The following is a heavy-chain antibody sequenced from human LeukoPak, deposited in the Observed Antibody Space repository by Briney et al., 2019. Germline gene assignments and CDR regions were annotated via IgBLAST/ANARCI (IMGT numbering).Heavy chain of an antibody. D-gene: IGHD4-23*01. CDR2: ISWNSGSI. V-gene: IGHV3-9*01. Sequence: PGGSLRLSCAASGFTFDDYAMHWVRQAPGKGLEWVSGISWNSGSIGYADSVKGRFTISRDNAKNSLYLRMNSLRAEDTALYYCAKASTPYDYGGNSEFDYWGQGTLVTVSS. J-gene: IGHJ4*02. CDR1: GFTFDDYA. CDR3: AKASTPYDYGGNSEFDY.